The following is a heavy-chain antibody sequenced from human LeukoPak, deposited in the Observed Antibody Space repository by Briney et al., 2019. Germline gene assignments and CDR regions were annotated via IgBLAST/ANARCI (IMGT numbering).Heavy chain of an antibody. J-gene: IGHJ4*02. CDR2: ISGSGGST. Sequence: GGSLRLSCAASGFTFSSYAMSWVRQAPRKGLEWVSAISGSGGSTYYADSVKGRFTISRDNSKNTLYLQMNSLRAEDTAVYYCAKDGYSSGWYPKTGFDYWGQGTLVTVSS. D-gene: IGHD6-19*01. V-gene: IGHV3-23*01. CDR1: GFTFSSYA. CDR3: AKDGYSSGWYPKTGFDY.